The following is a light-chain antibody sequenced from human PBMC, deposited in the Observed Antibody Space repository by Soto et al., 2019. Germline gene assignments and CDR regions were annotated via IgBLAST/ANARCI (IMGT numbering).Light chain of an antibody. V-gene: IGLV1-44*01. J-gene: IGLJ1*01. CDR3: AAWDDSLNGPYV. CDR2: SSN. Sequence: QPVLTQPPSASGTPGQRVTISCSGSSSNIGSNTVNWYQQLPGTAPKLLIYSSNQRPSGVPDRFSGSKSGTSASLAISGLQSEDEADYYCAAWDDSLNGPYVFGTGTKVAVL. CDR1: SSNIGSNT.